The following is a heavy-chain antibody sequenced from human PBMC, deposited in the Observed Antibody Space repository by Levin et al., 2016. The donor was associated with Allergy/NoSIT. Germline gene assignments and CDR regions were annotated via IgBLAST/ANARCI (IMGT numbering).Heavy chain of an antibody. CDR3: ARGGGYSNYHAFDI. J-gene: IGHJ3*02. D-gene: IGHD4-11*01. V-gene: IGHV3-30*04. CDR2: ISYDGSNK. Sequence: WIRQPPGKGLEWVAVISYDGSNKYSADSVKGRFTISRDNSKNTLYLQMNSLRAEDTAVYYCARGGGYSNYHAFDIWGQGTMVTVSS.